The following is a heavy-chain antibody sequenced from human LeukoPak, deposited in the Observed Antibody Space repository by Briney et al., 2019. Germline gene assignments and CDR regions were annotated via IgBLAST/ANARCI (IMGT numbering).Heavy chain of an antibody. Sequence: SETLSLTCTVSGDSISNYHWSWIRQPPGKGLGWIGYIYYRGSTKYNPSLESRVTISVDMSKNQFSLKLNSVTAADTAVYYCVRVQADGHSDIWGQGTMVTVSS. D-gene: IGHD5-24*01. CDR1: GDSISNYH. V-gene: IGHV4-59*01. CDR3: VRVQADGHSDI. J-gene: IGHJ3*02. CDR2: IYYRGST.